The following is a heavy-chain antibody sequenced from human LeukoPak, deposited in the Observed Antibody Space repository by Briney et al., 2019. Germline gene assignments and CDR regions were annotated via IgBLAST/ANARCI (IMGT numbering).Heavy chain of an antibody. CDR2: INHSGST. Sequence: SETLSLTCAVYGGSFSGYYWSWIRQPPGKGLEWIGEINHSGSTNYNPSLKSRVTISVDTSKNQFSLKLSSVTAADTAVYYCARDPMPVVWFDLWGQGTLVTVSS. D-gene: IGHD2-2*01. CDR1: GGSFSGYY. V-gene: IGHV4-34*01. J-gene: IGHJ5*02. CDR3: ARDPMPVVWFDL.